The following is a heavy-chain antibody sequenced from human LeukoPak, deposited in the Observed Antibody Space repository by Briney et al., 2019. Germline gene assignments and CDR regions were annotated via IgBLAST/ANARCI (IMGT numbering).Heavy chain of an antibody. V-gene: IGHV3-30-3*01. CDR3: ARDGFGDIVVVPAAMGFDY. J-gene: IGHJ4*02. CDR2: ISYDGSNK. D-gene: IGHD2-2*01. CDR1: GFTFSSYA. Sequence: PGGSLRLSCAASGFTFSSYAMHWVRQAPGKGLEWVAVISYDGSNKYYADSVKGRFTISRDNSKNTLYLQMNSLRAEDTAVYYCARDGFGDIVVVPAAMGFDYWGQGTLVTVSS.